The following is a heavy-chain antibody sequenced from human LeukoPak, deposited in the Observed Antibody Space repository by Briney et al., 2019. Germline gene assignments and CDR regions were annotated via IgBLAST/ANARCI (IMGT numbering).Heavy chain of an antibody. J-gene: IGHJ4*02. D-gene: IGHD5-12*01. Sequence: GSLRLSCAASGFTFSNYWMNWVRQAPGSGLQWVANIKQDASEKNYVDSVRGRFTISRDNAKNSLFLQMNSLRADDTAVYYCARGRGWLEDYWGQGTLVTVSS. V-gene: IGHV3-7*03. CDR1: GFTFSNYW. CDR3: ARGRGWLEDY. CDR2: IKQDASEK.